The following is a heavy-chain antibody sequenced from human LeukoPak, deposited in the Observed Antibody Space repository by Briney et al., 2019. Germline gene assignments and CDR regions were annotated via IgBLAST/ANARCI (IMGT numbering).Heavy chain of an antibody. D-gene: IGHD4-11*01. CDR2: INPNSGGT. CDR1: GYTFTGHY. CDR3: ARESGIWKMTTVTTLDY. Sequence: ASVKVSCKASGYTFTGHYMHWVRQAPGQGLEWMGWINPNSGGTNYAQKFQGRVTMTRDTSISTAYMELSRLRSDDTAVYYCARESGIWKMTTVTTLDYWGQGTLVTVSS. V-gene: IGHV1-2*02. J-gene: IGHJ4*02.